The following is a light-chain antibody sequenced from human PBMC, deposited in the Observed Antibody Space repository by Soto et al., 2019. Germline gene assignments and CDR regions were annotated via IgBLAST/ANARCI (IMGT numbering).Light chain of an antibody. J-gene: IGLJ3*02. CDR3: TSYTSVSTVV. Sequence: QSALTQPASVSGSPGQSITISCTGTSNDVGGYNYVSWYQQQPGKAPKLLIYDVTTRPSGVSSRFSGSKSGNTASLTISGLQTEDEAEYYCTSYTSVSTVVFGGGTKLTVL. V-gene: IGLV2-14*01. CDR2: DVT. CDR1: SNDVGGYNY.